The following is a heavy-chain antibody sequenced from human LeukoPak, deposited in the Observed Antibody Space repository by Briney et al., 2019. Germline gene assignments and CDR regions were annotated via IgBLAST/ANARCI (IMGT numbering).Heavy chain of an antibody. J-gene: IGHJ4*02. Sequence: GGSLRLSCAASGFTFSSYSMTWVRQAPGKGLEWVSSITPSGGGTYYADSVKGRFTISRDNAKKSLYLQMNSLRAEDTAVYYCARDNGNKYYFDYWGQGTLVTVSP. CDR2: ITPSGGGT. CDR3: ARDNGNKYYFDY. V-gene: IGHV3-23*01. CDR1: GFTFSSYS. D-gene: IGHD2-8*01.